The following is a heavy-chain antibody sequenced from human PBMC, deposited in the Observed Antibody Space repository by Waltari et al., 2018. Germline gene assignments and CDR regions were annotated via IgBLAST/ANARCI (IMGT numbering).Heavy chain of an antibody. CDR3: ARDIHDYGGSENDY. CDR1: GYTFTGHY. Sequence: QVQLVQSGAEVKKPGASVQVSCKASGYTFTGHYMHWVRQAPGQGLEWMGRINPNSGGTNYAQKFQGRVTMTRDTSISTAYMELSRLRSDDTAVYYCARDIHDYGGSENDYWGQGTLVTVSS. CDR2: INPNSGGT. D-gene: IGHD4-17*01. J-gene: IGHJ4*02. V-gene: IGHV1-2*06.